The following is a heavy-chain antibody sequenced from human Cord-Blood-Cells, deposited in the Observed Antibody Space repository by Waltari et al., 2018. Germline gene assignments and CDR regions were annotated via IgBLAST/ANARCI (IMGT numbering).Heavy chain of an antibody. V-gene: IGHV4-39*01. CDR1: GGSIRSSSYY. J-gene: IGHJ4*02. CDR3: ARYVGRDVVVVAAFDY. D-gene: IGHD2-15*01. Sequence: QLQLQESGPGLVKPSETLSLTCTVSGGSIRSSSYYWGRICQPPGKGLEWIGSIYYSGSTYYNPSLKSRVTISVDTSKNQFSLKLSSVTAADTAVYYCARYVGRDVVVVAAFDYWGQGTLVTVSS. CDR2: IYYSGST.